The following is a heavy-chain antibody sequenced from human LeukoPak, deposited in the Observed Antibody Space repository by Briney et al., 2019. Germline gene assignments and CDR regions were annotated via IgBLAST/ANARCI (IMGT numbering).Heavy chain of an antibody. CDR1: GGSISRYY. CDR3: ARDSGERNFDF. V-gene: IGHV4-4*07. Sequence: SETLSLTCTVSGGSISRYYWNWIRQPAGKGLEWIGRIYTSGSTNYNPTLKRRVTMSVDTSKNQFSLKLSSVTAADTAVYYGARDSGERNFDFWGQGTLVTVSS. D-gene: IGHD4-17*01. CDR2: IYTSGST. J-gene: IGHJ4*02.